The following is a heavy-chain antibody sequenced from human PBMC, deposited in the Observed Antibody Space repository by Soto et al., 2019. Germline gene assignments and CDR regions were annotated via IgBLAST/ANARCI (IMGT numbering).Heavy chain of an antibody. CDR3: HLRYFDWLLYLDVDY. J-gene: IGHJ4*02. V-gene: IGHV1-8*01. CDR2: MNPNSGNT. Sequence: ASVKVSCKASGYTFTSYDINWVRQATGQGLEWMGWMNPNSGNTGYAQKFQGRVTMTRNTSISTAYMELSSLRSEDTAVYYCHLRYFDWLLYLDVDYWGQGTLVTVSS. CDR1: GYTFTSYD. D-gene: IGHD3-9*01.